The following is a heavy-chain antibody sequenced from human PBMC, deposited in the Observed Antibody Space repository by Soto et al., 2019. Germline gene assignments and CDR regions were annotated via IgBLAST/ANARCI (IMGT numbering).Heavy chain of an antibody. V-gene: IGHV3-30*18. CDR2: ISYDGSNK. D-gene: IGHD6-13*01. Sequence: LSCAASGFTFSSSGMHWVRHAPGKGLEWVAVISYDGSNKYYADSVKGRFTISRDNSKNTLYLQMNSLRAEDTAVYYCAKDLGIAAAGPFDYWGQGTLVTVSS. J-gene: IGHJ4*02. CDR3: AKDLGIAAAGPFDY. CDR1: GFTFSSSG.